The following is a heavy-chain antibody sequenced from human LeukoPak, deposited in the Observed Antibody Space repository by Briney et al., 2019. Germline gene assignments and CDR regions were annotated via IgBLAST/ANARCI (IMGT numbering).Heavy chain of an antibody. Sequence: SETLSLTCTVSGGSISSCYWSWIRQPPGKGLEWIGYIYYSGSTNYNPSLKSRVTISVDTSKNQFSLKLSSVTAADTAVYYCASQLLGGRDWFDPWGQGTLVTVSS. CDR1: GGSISSCY. CDR2: IYYSGST. D-gene: IGHD2-2*01. J-gene: IGHJ5*02. CDR3: ASQLLGGRDWFDP. V-gene: IGHV4-59*01.